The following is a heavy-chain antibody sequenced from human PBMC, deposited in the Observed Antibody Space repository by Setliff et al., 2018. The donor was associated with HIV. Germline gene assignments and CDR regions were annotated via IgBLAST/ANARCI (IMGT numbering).Heavy chain of an antibody. CDR2: IKQNGSEK. V-gene: IGHV3-7*03. D-gene: IGHD3-22*01. J-gene: IGHJ5*02. CDR1: GFTFSNYW. CDR3: ARDIGRDYETTEDWFDP. Sequence: PGGSLRLSCAASGFTFSNYWMSGVRQAPGKGLEWVANIKQNGSEKYYVDSVKGRFTISRDNAKNSLYLQMNSLRAEDTAVYYCARDIGRDYETTEDWFDPWGQGTLVTVSS.